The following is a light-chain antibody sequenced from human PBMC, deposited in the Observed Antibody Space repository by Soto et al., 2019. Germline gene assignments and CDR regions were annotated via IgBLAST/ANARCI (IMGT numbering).Light chain of an antibody. CDR3: QQYGSSPWT. CDR1: QGVSSTY. Sequence: EIVLTQSPGTLSLSPGERATLSCRASQGVSSTYLAWYQQKLGQPPRLLIYGASNRGTGIADRFSGSGSETDFNLTISRLEPEDFAVYYCQQYGSSPWTFGQGTKVEIK. J-gene: IGKJ1*01. CDR2: GAS. V-gene: IGKV3-20*01.